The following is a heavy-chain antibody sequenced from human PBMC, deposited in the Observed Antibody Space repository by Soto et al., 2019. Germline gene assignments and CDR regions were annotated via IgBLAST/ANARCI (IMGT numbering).Heavy chain of an antibody. J-gene: IGHJ4*02. CDR2: INPIRSIT. CDR3: ARVGYGESFDY. D-gene: IGHD4-17*01. CDR1: GDTLTFYS. Sequence: ASVKVSCKASGDTLTFYSINWVRQAPGQGLEWMGIINPIRSITSYAQRFQGRVTMTRDTSTTTVYMEMSSLRSEDTAVYYCARVGYGESFDYWGQGTLVTVSS. V-gene: IGHV1-46*01.